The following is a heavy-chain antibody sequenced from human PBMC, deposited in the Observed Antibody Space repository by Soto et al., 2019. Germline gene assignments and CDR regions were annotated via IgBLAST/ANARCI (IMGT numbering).Heavy chain of an antibody. J-gene: IGHJ6*02. V-gene: IGHV1-18*04. D-gene: IGHD1-1*01. CDR1: GYTFSNYA. CDR2: ISGNNGKT. CDR3: GRPDSNSDYAMDV. Sequence: VQLVQSGAEVRKPGASVKVSCKASGYTFSNYAINWVRQAPGEGLEWMGWISGNNGKTNYAEKFQGRVTMATDTSATTAYMELRSLRPDDTAVYYCGRPDSNSDYAMDVWGQGTTVTVSS.